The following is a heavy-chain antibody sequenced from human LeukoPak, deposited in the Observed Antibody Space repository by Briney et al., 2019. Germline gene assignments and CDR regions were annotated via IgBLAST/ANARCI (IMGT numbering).Heavy chain of an antibody. V-gene: IGHV1-69*04. CDR2: IIPIFGIA. D-gene: IGHD2-15*01. Sequence: SVKVSCKASGGTFSSYAISWVRQAPGQGLEWMGRIIPIFGIANYAQKFQGRVTITADKSTSTAYMELSSLRSEDTAVYYCARVVVVVAATSLQYYYYGMDVWGQGTTVTVS. CDR1: GGTFSSYA. J-gene: IGHJ6*02. CDR3: ARVVVVVAATSLQYYYYGMDV.